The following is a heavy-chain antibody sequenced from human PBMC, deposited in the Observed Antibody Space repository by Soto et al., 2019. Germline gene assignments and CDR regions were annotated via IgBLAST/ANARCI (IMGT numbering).Heavy chain of an antibody. CDR1: GFTSSSFG. D-gene: IGHD3-22*01. J-gene: IGHJ4*02. V-gene: IGHV3-33*01. Sequence: RLSCAASGFTSSSFGMHWVRQAPGKGLEWVALIWYDGSNKDYADSVKGRFTISRDNSKSTLYLQMNSMRAEDTAVYYCARESDYYDSSGYPKPFDSWGQGTMVTVYS. CDR3: ARESDYYDSSGYPKPFDS. CDR2: IWYDGSNK.